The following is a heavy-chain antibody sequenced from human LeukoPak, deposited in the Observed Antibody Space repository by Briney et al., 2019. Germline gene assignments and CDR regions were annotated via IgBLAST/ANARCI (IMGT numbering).Heavy chain of an antibody. V-gene: IGHV3-21*01. CDR2: LSSSSSFI. Sequence: PGRSLRLSCAAAGFTFSNYAMNWVRQAPGKGLEWVSSLSSSSSFIYYADSVRGRFTISRDNAKNSLFLQMNSLRAEDTGVYYCARDYYGSGSYSDYWGQGTLVTVSS. D-gene: IGHD3-10*01. CDR1: GFTFSNYA. J-gene: IGHJ4*02. CDR3: ARDYYGSGSYSDY.